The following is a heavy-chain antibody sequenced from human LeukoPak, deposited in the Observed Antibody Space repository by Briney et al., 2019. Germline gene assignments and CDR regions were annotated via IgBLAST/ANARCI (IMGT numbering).Heavy chain of an antibody. Sequence: GGSLRLSCAASGFTFSSYSMNWVRQAPGKGLEWVANIKQDGSEKYYVDSVKGRFTISRDNAKNSLYLQMNSLRAEDTAVYYCARDGVRYFDWPNWFDPWGQGTLVTVSS. J-gene: IGHJ5*02. CDR3: ARDGVRYFDWPNWFDP. CDR2: IKQDGSEK. V-gene: IGHV3-7*01. D-gene: IGHD3-9*01. CDR1: GFTFSSYS.